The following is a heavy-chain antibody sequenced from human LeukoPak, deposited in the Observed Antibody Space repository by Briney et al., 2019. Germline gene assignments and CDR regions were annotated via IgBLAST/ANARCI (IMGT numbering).Heavy chain of an antibody. J-gene: IGHJ6*03. D-gene: IGHD3-10*01. CDR3: ARETSGTYYTPLGYMDV. CDR2: IFTSGIT. Sequence: KPSETLSLTCTVSGGSISIYYWNWIRQPAGKGLEWIGRIFTSGITNYNPSLKSRVTMSVDTSKNPFSLNLSSVIAADTAIYYCARETSGTYYTPLGYMDVWGKGTTVTVSS. CDR1: GGSISIYY. V-gene: IGHV4-4*07.